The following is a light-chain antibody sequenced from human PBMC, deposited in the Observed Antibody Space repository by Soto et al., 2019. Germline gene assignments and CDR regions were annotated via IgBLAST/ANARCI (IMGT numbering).Light chain of an antibody. CDR2: AAS. J-gene: IGKJ4*01. V-gene: IGKV1-39*01. Sequence: DLQMTQSPSSLSASVGDRVTITCRASQSISNYLNWYRQKPGKAPKVLIYAASSLQSGVPSRFSGSGSGTDFTLTISSLQPEDFATYYCQQSYSTPLTFGGGTRVEIK. CDR3: QQSYSTPLT. CDR1: QSISNY.